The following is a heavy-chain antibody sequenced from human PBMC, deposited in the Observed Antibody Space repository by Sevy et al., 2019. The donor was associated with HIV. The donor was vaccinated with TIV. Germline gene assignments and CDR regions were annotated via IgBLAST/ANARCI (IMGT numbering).Heavy chain of an antibody. CDR2: ISYDGRNK. CDR3: ARVGVSYCTDDCYHRFDY. V-gene: IGHV3-30*09. D-gene: IGHD2-21*02. J-gene: IGHJ4*02. Sequence: GGSLRLSCSASGFTFSSYALLWVRQAPGKGLEWVSLISYDGRNKYYSDSMKGRFAISRDDSKTTLFLQMESLRTEDTAIYYCARVGVSYCTDDCYHRFDYWGRGTLVTVSS. CDR1: GFTFSSYA.